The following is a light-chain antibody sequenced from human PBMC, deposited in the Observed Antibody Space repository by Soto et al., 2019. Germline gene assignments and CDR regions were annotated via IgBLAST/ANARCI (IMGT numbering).Light chain of an antibody. CDR3: QQYNNWPSWT. CDR2: GAY. V-gene: IGKV3-15*01. J-gene: IGKJ1*01. CDR1: QSVSSN. Sequence: EIVMTQTPATLSVTPGERATLSCRARQSVSSNLAWYQQKPGQAPRLLIYGAYTRATGIPARFSGSGSGTEFTLTISSLQSEDFAVYYCQQYNNWPSWTFGQGTKVDIK.